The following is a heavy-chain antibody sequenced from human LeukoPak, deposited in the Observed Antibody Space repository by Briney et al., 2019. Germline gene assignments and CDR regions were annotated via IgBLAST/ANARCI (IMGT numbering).Heavy chain of an antibody. V-gene: IGHV3-23*01. CDR3: AKGRGSIAARSIDY. CDR2: FSGSGGST. CDR1: GFSIGDVE. Sequence: GGSLRLSCAASGFSIGDVEMNWVRQAPGKGLEWVSAFSGSGGSTYYADSVKGRFTISRDNSKNTLYLQMNSLRAEDTAVYYCAKGRGSIAARSIDYWGQGTLVTVSS. J-gene: IGHJ4*02. D-gene: IGHD6-6*01.